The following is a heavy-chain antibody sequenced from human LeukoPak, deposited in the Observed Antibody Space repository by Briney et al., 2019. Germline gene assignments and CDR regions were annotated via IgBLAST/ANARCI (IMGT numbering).Heavy chain of an antibody. CDR1: GFTVITND. D-gene: IGHD4-17*01. J-gene: IGHJ3*02. Sequence: PGGSLRLSCAASGFTVITNDMTWVRQAPGKGLEWLSVISHDGSDKNNADSVKGRFIISRDNSKNTIYLQLNSLRPEDTAMYYCAREGVQTTVDAFDIWGLGTMVIVSS. CDR3: AREGVQTTVDAFDI. V-gene: IGHV3-30*03. CDR2: ISHDGSDK.